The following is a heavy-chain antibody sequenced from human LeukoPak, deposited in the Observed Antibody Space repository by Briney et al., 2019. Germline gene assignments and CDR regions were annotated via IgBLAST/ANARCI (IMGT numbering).Heavy chain of an antibody. CDR3: ARIRAKTNWFDP. CDR2: IDWDDDK. J-gene: IGHJ5*02. CDR1: VFSLSTSGMC. V-gene: IGHV2-70*11. Sequence: SGPTLVNPXQTLTLTCTFSVFSLSTSGMCVSWIRQPPGKALEWLARIDWDDDKYYSTSLKTRLTISKDTSKNQVVLTMTNMDPVDTATYYCARIRAKTNWFDPWGQGTLVTVSS.